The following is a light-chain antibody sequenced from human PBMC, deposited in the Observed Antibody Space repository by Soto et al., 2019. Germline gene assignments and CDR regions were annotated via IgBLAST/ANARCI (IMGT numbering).Light chain of an antibody. CDR2: DAS. CDR3: LQHNSFPRT. J-gene: IGKJ1*01. Sequence: DIQMTQSPSSLSASVGDRVSITCRASQSISSWLAWYQQKPGKAPQLLISDASSLQSGVPSRFSGSGSGTEFTLTISSLQPEDFATYYCLQHNSFPRTFGQGTKV. CDR1: QSISSW. V-gene: IGKV1-5*01.